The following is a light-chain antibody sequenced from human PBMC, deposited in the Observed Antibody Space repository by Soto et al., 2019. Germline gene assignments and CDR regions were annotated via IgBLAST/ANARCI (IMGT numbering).Light chain of an antibody. CDR1: QILLHSNGYNY. V-gene: IGKV2-28*01. CDR2: GAS. J-gene: IGKJ4*01. Sequence: DIVMTQSPLSLPVTPRQPASISDRSSQILLHSNGYNYLDWYLQKPGQSPQLLISGASTRATGIAARFSGSGSGREFTLTISSLQSEDFAVYYCQQYNNWPPLTFGGGTKVDIK. CDR3: QQYNNWPPLT.